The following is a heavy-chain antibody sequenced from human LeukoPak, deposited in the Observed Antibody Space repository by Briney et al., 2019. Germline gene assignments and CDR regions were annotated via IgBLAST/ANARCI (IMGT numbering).Heavy chain of an antibody. Sequence: SATLSPTCTVSGGSVSSRTYYWGWIRQPPGKGLEWIVTVYYSGPAYDNPSLNSPVSISVDSSKPQFSLELSSVPASDTAVYFSARDVGTLRDFWAGYFSNWFAPWGQGTLVPAPS. CDR3: ARDVGTLRDFWAGYFSNWFAP. CDR2: VYYSGPA. J-gene: IGHJ5*02. CDR1: GGSVSSRTYY. V-gene: IGHV4-39*02. D-gene: IGHD3/OR15-3a*01.